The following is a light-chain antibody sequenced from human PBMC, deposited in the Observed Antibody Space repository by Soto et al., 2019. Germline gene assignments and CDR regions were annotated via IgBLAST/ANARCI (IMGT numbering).Light chain of an antibody. V-gene: IGLV2-14*01. J-gene: IGLJ1*01. Sequence: QSALTQPASVSGSPGQSITISCTGTSGDVGAYNYVSWYQQHPGKAPRLMIYDVSNRPSGASNRFSGSKSGNTASLTISGLQAEDEAHYYCSSFTNTYSYVFGTGTKVTVL. CDR3: SSFTNTYSYV. CDR2: DVS. CDR1: SGDVGAYNY.